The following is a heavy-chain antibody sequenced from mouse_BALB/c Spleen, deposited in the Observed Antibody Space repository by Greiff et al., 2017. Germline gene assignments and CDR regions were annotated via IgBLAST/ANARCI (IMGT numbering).Heavy chain of an antibody. Sequence: EVKVVESGGDLVKPGGSLKLSCAASGFTFSSYGMSWVRQTPDKRLEWVATISSGGSYTYYPDSVKGRFTISRDNAKNTLYLQMSSLKSEDTAMYYCAQLGREGFAYWGQGTLVTVSA. CDR1: GFTFSSYG. CDR2: ISSGGSYT. D-gene: IGHD4-1*02. J-gene: IGHJ3*01. CDR3: AQLGREGFAY. V-gene: IGHV5-6*01.